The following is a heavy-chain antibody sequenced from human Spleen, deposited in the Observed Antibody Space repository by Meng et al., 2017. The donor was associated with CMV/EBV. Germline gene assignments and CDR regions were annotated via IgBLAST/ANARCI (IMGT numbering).Heavy chain of an antibody. CDR3: VLRAARSYYFDY. Sequence: GESLKISCAASGFTFSSYAMSWVRQAPGKGLVWVSRINSDGSSTSYADSVKGRFTISRDNAKNTLYLQMNSLRAEDTAVYYCVLRAARSYYFDYWGQGTLVTVSS. CDR2: INSDGSST. D-gene: IGHD2-15*01. V-gene: IGHV3-74*01. J-gene: IGHJ4*02. CDR1: GFTFSSYA.